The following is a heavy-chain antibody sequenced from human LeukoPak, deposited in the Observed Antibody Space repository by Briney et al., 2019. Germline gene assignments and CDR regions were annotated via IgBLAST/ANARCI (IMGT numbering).Heavy chain of an antibody. CDR1: GFSFSGHW. V-gene: IGHV3-74*01. D-gene: IGHD6-13*01. J-gene: IGHJ4*02. CDR2: ISPTGSTT. Sequence: GGSLRLSCTASGFSFSGHWMHWARQLPGKGLVWVSRISPTGSTTSYADSVKGRFTVSRDNAKNTLYLQMNSLRAEDTAVYYCARDSVLLAAAGIDYWGQGTLVTVSS. CDR3: ARDSVLLAAAGIDY.